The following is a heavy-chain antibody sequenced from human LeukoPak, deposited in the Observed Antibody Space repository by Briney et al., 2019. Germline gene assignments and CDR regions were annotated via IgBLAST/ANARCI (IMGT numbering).Heavy chain of an antibody. Sequence: GGSLRLSCAASGFTFSSYWMSWVRQAPGKGLEWVANIKQDGSEKYYVDSVKGRFIISRDNAKESLYLQMNSLRAEDTALYYCAKDLYAGTGYCSSTSCYFDYWGQGTLVTVSS. CDR1: GFTFSSYW. V-gene: IGHV3-7*03. CDR3: AKDLYAGTGYCSSTSCYFDY. CDR2: IKQDGSEK. J-gene: IGHJ4*02. D-gene: IGHD2-2*01.